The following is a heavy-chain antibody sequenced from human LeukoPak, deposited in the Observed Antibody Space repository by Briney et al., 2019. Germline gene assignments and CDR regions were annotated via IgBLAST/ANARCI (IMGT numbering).Heavy chain of an antibody. CDR3: ARDWARYCGGDCYSSSDY. Sequence: GGSLRLSCAASGFTFNTYTMNWVRQAPGKGLEWVSYISGSSGIIDYADSVRGRFTISRDNAKNTLYLQMNSLRAEDTAVYYCARDWARYCGGDCYSSSDYWGQGTLVTVSS. CDR1: GFTFNTYT. D-gene: IGHD2-21*02. J-gene: IGHJ4*02. V-gene: IGHV3-48*01. CDR2: ISGSSGII.